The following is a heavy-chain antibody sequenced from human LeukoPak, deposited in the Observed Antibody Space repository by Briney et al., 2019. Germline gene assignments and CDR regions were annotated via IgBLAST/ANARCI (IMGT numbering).Heavy chain of an antibody. Sequence: GGSLRLSCAASGFTVSSNYMTWVRQAPGKGLEWVSAISGSGGSTYYADSVKGRFTISRDNSKNTLYLQMNSLRAEDTAVYYCAKDYWFDPWGQGTLVTVSS. CDR3: AKDYWFDP. CDR2: ISGSGGST. CDR1: GFTVSSNY. J-gene: IGHJ5*02. V-gene: IGHV3-23*01.